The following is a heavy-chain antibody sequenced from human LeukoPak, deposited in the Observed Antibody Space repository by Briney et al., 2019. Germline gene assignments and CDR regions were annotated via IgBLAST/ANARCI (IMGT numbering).Heavy chain of an antibody. Sequence: VSVKVSCKASGYTFTSYGISWVRQAPGQGLEWMGWISAYNGNTNYAQKLQGRVTMTTDTSTSTAYMELRSLRSDDTAVYYCARTAGTGLFKWFDPWGQGTLVTVSS. CDR2: ISAYNGNT. V-gene: IGHV1-18*01. CDR1: GYTFTSYG. CDR3: ARTAGTGLFKWFDP. D-gene: IGHD6-19*01. J-gene: IGHJ5*02.